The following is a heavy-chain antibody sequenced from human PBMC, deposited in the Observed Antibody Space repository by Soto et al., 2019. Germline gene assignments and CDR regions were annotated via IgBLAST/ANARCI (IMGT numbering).Heavy chain of an antibody. CDR3: ARHSLYGDYVSGWYFDL. CDR2: IYHSGST. Sequence: QVQLQESGPGLVKPSGTLSLTCAVSGGSISSSNWWSWVRQPPGKGLEWIGEIYHSGSTNYNPSLKSRVTISVDKSKNQFPLKLSSGTAADTAVYYCARHSLYGDYVSGWYFDLWGRGTLVTVSS. V-gene: IGHV4-4*02. D-gene: IGHD4-17*01. CDR1: GGSISSSNW. J-gene: IGHJ2*01.